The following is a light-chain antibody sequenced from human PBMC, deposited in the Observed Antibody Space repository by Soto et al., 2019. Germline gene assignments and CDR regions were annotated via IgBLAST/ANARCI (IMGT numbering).Light chain of an antibody. CDR1: QFVYNSQ. CDR3: QFQVPTPPSYT. V-gene: IGKV3-20*01. CDR2: GAS. J-gene: IGKJ2*01. Sequence: EMVLTQSPGTLSLSPGERAILSCRTSQFVYNSQLAWYQQRSGHPPSLLIHGASTRAASSPNRVRGSGSGTDIILTVNRLETNDFAVYNCQFQVPTPPSYTFGQGTQLEIK.